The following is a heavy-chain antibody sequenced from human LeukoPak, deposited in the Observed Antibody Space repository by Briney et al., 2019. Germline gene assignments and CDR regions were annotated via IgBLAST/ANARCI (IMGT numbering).Heavy chain of an antibody. CDR1: GFTFSSYA. J-gene: IGHJ4*02. CDR2: ISGNGGST. CDR3: ARAPRYYFDY. V-gene: IGHV3-23*01. Sequence: GGSLRLSCAASGFTFSSYAMSWVRQAPGKGLEWVSAISGNGGSTFYTDAVKGRFTISRDNSKNTLYLQMNSLRAEDTAAYYCARAPRYYFDYWGQGTLVTVS.